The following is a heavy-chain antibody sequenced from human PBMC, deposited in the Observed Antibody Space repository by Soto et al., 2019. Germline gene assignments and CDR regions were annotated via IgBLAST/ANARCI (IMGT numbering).Heavy chain of an antibody. CDR2: ISAYNGNT. CDR3: AREPNYFDY. CDR1: GYTFTSYG. J-gene: IGHJ4*02. Sequence: QVQLVQSGAEVKKPGASVKVACKASGYTFTSYGISWVRQAPGQGLEWMGWISAYNGNTKYAQKLQGRVTMTPDTSTSTAYLALRSLRSDDTAVYYWAREPNYFDYWGQGSLVTVSS. V-gene: IGHV1-18*01.